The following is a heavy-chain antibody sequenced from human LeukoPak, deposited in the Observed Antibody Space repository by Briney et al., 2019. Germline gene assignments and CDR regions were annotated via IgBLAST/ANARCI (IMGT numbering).Heavy chain of an antibody. D-gene: IGHD2-21*02. Sequence: PSETLSLTCTVSGGSISSGSYYWSWIRQPAGKGLEWIGRIYTSGSTNYNPSLKSRVTISVDTSKNQFSLKLSSVTAADTAVYYCARDGGTATIPYYFDYWGQGTLVTVSS. V-gene: IGHV4-61*02. CDR1: GGSISSGSYY. CDR3: ARDGGTATIPYYFDY. J-gene: IGHJ4*02. CDR2: IYTSGST.